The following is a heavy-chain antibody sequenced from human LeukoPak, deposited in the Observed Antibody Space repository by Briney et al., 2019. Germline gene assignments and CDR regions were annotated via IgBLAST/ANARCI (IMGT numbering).Heavy chain of an antibody. J-gene: IGHJ4*02. CDR3: ARAAHSGSLAPFDY. D-gene: IGHD1-26*01. V-gene: IGHV4-4*07. CDR2: IYSSGST. CDR1: GGSISSYY. Sequence: SETLSLTCTVSGGSISSYYWSWIRQPPGKGLEWIGRIYSSGSTNYNPSLKSRVTMSLDTSKNQFSLKLSSVTAADTAVYYCARAAHSGSLAPFDYWGQGTLVTVSS.